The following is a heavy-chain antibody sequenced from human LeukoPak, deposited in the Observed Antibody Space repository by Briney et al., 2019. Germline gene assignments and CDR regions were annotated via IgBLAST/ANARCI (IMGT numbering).Heavy chain of an antibody. CDR1: GGSISSYY. V-gene: IGHV4-59*12. Sequence: SETLSLTCTVSGGSISSYYWSWLRQPPGKGLEWIGYIYYSGSTNYNPSLKSRVTISVDTSKNQFSLKLSSVTAADTAVYYCARLRYFGPYYYYGMDVWGQGTTVTVSS. CDR2: IYYSGST. D-gene: IGHD3-9*01. J-gene: IGHJ6*02. CDR3: ARLRYFGPYYYYGMDV.